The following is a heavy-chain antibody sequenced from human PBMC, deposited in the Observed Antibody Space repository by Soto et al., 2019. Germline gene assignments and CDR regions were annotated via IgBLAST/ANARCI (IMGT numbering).Heavy chain of an antibody. CDR1: GYTFTSYG. D-gene: IGHD2-2*02. Sequence: ASVKVSCKASGYTFTSYGISWVRQAPGQGLEWMGWISAYNVNTNYAQKLQGRVTMTTDSSTSTVYMELRSLRSDDTAVYYCAMEYFSSTGCYRDYWGQGTLVTVSS. V-gene: IGHV1-18*01. CDR3: AMEYFSSTGCYRDY. J-gene: IGHJ4*02. CDR2: ISAYNVNT.